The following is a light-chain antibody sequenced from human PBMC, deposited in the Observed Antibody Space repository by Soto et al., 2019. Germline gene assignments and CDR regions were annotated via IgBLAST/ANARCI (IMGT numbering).Light chain of an antibody. V-gene: IGLV2-8*01. CDR1: SSDVGGYDH. J-gene: IGLJ1*01. CDR2: ELT. CDR3: SSDAGNHNYV. Sequence: QSVLTQPPSASGSPVQSVTMPCTGTSSDVGGYDHVSWYQQHPGEAPKLMIYELTKRPAGVPDRFSGSKSGNTGSLTVSGLQAEDEADYFCSSDAGNHNYVFGTGTKVTVL.